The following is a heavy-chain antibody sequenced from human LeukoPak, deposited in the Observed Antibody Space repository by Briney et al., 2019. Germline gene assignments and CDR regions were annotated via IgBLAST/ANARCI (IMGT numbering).Heavy chain of an antibody. Sequence: GGSLRLSCAASGFSFSGYAMNWVRQAPGKGLEWVSYISTSTDTIYYADSVKGRFTISRDNAKNSLYLQMNSLRAEDTAVYYCARAGPPRSTYYDFWSGYFKPHNWFDPWGQGTLVTVSS. CDR2: ISTSTDTI. V-gene: IGHV3-48*04. CDR1: GFSFSGYA. D-gene: IGHD3-3*01. CDR3: ARAGPPRSTYYDFWSGYFKPHNWFDP. J-gene: IGHJ5*02.